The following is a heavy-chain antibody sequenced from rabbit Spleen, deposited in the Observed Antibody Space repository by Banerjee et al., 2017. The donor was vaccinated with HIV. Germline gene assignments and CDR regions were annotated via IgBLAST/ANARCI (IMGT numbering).Heavy chain of an antibody. D-gene: IGHD8-1*01. V-gene: IGHV1S40*01. CDR3: ARDTGSSFSTYGMDL. J-gene: IGHJ6*01. CDR1: GFDFSNYNF. Sequence: FVEYGGDLVQPGASLTVTCTASGFDFSNYNFMGWVRQAPGKGLEWIACVDTGSRDFSYYASWAKGRFTISKTSSTTVTLQMTSLTVADTATYFCARDTGSSFSTYGMDLWGPGTLVTVS. CDR2: VDTGSRDFS.